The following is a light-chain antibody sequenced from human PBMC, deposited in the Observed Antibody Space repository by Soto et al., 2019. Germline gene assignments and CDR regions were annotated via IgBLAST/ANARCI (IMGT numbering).Light chain of an antibody. Sequence: EIVLTQSPATLSLSPGERATLSCRASQSVSSYLSWYQQKPGQAPRLLIYDASNRATGIPARFSGSGSGTDFTLNIRSLEPEDFAVYYCQHRSDWPLTFGGGTKVEIK. J-gene: IGKJ4*01. CDR3: QHRSDWPLT. CDR1: QSVSSY. CDR2: DAS. V-gene: IGKV3-11*01.